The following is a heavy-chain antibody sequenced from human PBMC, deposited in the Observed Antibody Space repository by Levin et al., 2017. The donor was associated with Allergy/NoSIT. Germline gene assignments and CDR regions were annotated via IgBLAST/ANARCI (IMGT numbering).Heavy chain of an antibody. Sequence: LGGSLRLSCAASGFTFSSYEMNWVRQAPGKGLEWVSYISSSGSTIYYADSVKGRFTISRDNAKNSLYLQMNSLRAEDTAVYYCARGEKSSSYFDYWGQGTLVTVSS. CDR2: ISSSGSTI. J-gene: IGHJ4*02. D-gene: IGHD2-2*01. CDR1: GFTFSSYE. CDR3: ARGEKSSSYFDY. V-gene: IGHV3-48*03.